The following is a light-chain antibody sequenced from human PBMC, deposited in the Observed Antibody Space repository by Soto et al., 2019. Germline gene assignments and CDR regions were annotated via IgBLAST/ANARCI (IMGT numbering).Light chain of an antibody. CDR1: SSDIGAAYY. J-gene: IGLJ1*01. V-gene: IGLV2-14*03. CDR3: YSWNSNSDTHYV. CDR2: DVN. Sequence: QSVLTQPASVSGSPGQSITISCTGTSSDIGAAYYVSWYQQHPGQAPKLMISDVNNRPSGISDRFSGSKSGNTASLTISGLQAEDEADYYCYSWNSNSDTHYVFGTGTKLTVL.